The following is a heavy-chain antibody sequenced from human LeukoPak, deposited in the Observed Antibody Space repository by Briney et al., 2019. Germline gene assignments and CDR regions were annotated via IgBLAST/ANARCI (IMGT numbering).Heavy chain of an antibody. CDR3: ARCTRGVYTNWFDP. V-gene: IGHV4-61*02. CDR2: IYTSGST. CDR1: GGSISGGSYY. J-gene: IGHJ5*02. D-gene: IGHD1-14*01. Sequence: SETLSLTCTVSGGSISGGSYYWSWIRQPAGKGLEWIGRIYTSGSTNYNPSLKSRVTISVDTSKNQFSLKLSSVTAADTAVYYCARCTRGVYTNWFDPWGQGTLVTVSS.